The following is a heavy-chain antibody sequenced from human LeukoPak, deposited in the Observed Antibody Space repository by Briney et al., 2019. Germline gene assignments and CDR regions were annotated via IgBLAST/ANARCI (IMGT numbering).Heavy chain of an antibody. D-gene: IGHD2-8*02. V-gene: IGHV1-18*01. CDR2: IRAYNGNT. J-gene: IGHJ4*02. CDR1: GYTFTSYG. Sequence: ASVKVSCKASGYTFTSYGISWVRQAPGQGLEWMGWIRAYNGNTNYAQKLQGRVTMTTDTSTSTASMELRSLRSDDTAVYYCSIDGGVYFDCWNQGSLVTVSS. CDR3: SIDGGVYFDC.